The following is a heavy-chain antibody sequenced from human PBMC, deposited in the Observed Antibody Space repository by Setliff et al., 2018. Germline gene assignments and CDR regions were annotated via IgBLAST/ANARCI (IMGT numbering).Heavy chain of an antibody. CDR2: ISAYNGNT. D-gene: IGHD6-13*01. V-gene: IGHV1-18*01. J-gene: IGHJ3*02. CDR1: GYTFTSYG. Sequence: ASVKVSCKASGYTFTSYGISWVRQAPGQGLEWMGWISAYNGNTNYAQKLQGRVTMTTDTSTSTAYMELRSLRSDDTAAYYCARAPAYSSTPGSYAFDICGQGTMVTVSS. CDR3: ARAPAYSSTPGSYAFDI.